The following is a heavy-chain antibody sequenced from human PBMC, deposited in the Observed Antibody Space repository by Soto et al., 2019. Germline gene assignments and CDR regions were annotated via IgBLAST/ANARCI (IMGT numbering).Heavy chain of an antibody. CDR2: ISAYNGNT. CDR3: ARDNGFGESDG. J-gene: IGHJ6*02. CDR1: GYSFTSYG. D-gene: IGHD3-10*01. Sequence: QVQLVQSGAEVKKPGASVKVSCKASGYSFTSYGICWVRQAPGQGLEWMGWISAYNGNTKYAQKLQGRVTMTTDTPTSPAYMEVKSLRSDDTAVYYCARDNGFGESDGWGQGTTVTVSS. V-gene: IGHV1-18*01.